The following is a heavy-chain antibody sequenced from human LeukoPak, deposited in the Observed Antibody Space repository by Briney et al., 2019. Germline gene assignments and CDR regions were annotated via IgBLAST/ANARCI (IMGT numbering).Heavy chain of an antibody. Sequence: GGSLRLSCAASGFTFSSYGMHWVRQAPGKGLEWVAVIWYDGSNKYYADSVKGRSTISRDNSKNTLYLQMNSLRAEDTAVYYCARDSVVVVAVGWYGMDVWGQGTTVTVSS. CDR1: GFTFSSYG. CDR2: IWYDGSNK. V-gene: IGHV3-33*01. CDR3: ARDSVVVVAVGWYGMDV. J-gene: IGHJ6*02. D-gene: IGHD2-15*01.